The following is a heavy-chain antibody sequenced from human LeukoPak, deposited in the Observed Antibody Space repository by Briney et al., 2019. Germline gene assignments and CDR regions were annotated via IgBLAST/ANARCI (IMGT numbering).Heavy chain of an antibody. Sequence: GASVKVSCKASGFTFTSSAMQWVRQARGQRLEWIGWIVVGSGNTNYAQKFQERVTITRDMSTSTAYMELSSLRSEDTAVYYCARLPYSSSSNWFDPWGQGTLVTVSS. CDR1: GFTFTSSA. V-gene: IGHV1-58*02. CDR2: IVVGSGNT. J-gene: IGHJ5*02. D-gene: IGHD6-13*01. CDR3: ARLPYSSSSNWFDP.